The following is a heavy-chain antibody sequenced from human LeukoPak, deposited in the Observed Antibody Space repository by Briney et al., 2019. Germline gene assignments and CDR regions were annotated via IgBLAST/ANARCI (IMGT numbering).Heavy chain of an antibody. CDR3: ARSSSGYYLFGY. CDR2: IYYSGST. Sequence: SETLSLTCAVYGGSFSGYYWRWIRQHPGKGLEWIGYIYYSGSTYYNPSLKSRVTISVDTSKNQFSLKLSSVTAADTAVYYCARSSSGYYLFGYWGQGTLVTVSS. CDR1: GGSFSGYY. V-gene: IGHV4-31*11. J-gene: IGHJ4*02. D-gene: IGHD3-22*01.